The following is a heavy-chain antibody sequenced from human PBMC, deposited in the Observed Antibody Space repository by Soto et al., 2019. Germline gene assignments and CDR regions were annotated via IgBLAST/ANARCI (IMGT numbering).Heavy chain of an antibody. Sequence: QVQLVESGGGVVQPGRSLRLSCVASGFAFSTYGIHWVRQAPGKGLEWVAVIWYDGSIKYYADSVKGRFTISRDNSKNTLYLQMNSPRADGTAVYYCARASGPFDYWGQGTQVTVSS. D-gene: IGHD5-12*01. CDR1: GFAFSTYG. CDR3: ARASGPFDY. J-gene: IGHJ4*02. V-gene: IGHV3-33*01. CDR2: IWYDGSIK.